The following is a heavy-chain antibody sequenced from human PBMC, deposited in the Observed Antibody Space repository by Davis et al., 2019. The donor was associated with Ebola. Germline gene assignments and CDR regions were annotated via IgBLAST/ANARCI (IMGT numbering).Heavy chain of an antibody. CDR1: GFTFDDYA. CDR2: ISWNSGSI. Sequence: SLKISCAASGFTFDDYAMHWVRQAPGKGLEWVSGISWNSGSIGYADSVKGRFTISRDNAKNSLYLQMNSLRAEDTAVYYCAKDPTAATEGYFDYWGQGTLVTVSS. CDR3: AKDPTAATEGYFDY. D-gene: IGHD1-26*01. V-gene: IGHV3-9*01. J-gene: IGHJ4*02.